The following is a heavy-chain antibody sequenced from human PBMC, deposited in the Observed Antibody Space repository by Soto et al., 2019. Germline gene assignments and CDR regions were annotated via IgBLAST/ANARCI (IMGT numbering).Heavy chain of an antibody. J-gene: IGHJ3*02. CDR3: ARVWDCNGGFCSGAFDI. CDR1: GGSISRGGYY. D-gene: IGHD2-15*01. V-gene: IGHV4-31*03. Sequence: QVQLQESGPGLVKPSQTLSLTCTVSGGSISRGGYYWSWIRQHPGKGLEWIGYIHYSGTTFYNPSLESRLTISIDTSKNHFSLKLKSVTAADTAVYYCARVWDCNGGFCSGAFDIWGQGTMVTVSS. CDR2: IHYSGTT.